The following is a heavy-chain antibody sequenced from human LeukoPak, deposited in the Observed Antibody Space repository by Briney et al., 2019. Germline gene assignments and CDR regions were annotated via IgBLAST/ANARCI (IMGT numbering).Heavy chain of an antibody. V-gene: IGHV1-8*01. Sequence: ASVKVSCKASGYTFTSYDINWVRQATGQGLEWMGWMNPNRGNTGYAQKFQGRVTMARNTSISTAYMELSSLRSEDTAVYYCARGGSYRVRYWFDPWGQGTLVTVSS. CDR3: ARGGSYRVRYWFDP. D-gene: IGHD1-26*01. J-gene: IGHJ5*02. CDR2: MNPNRGNT. CDR1: GYTFTSYD.